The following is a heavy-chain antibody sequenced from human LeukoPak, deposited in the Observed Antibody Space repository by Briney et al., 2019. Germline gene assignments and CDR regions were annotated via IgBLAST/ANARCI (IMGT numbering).Heavy chain of an antibody. CDR1: GFTVSSNY. V-gene: IGHV3-53*01. CDR2: FYSGGTT. J-gene: IGHJ3*02. CDR3: ARDGAARSDAFDI. Sequence: GGSLRLSCAASGFTVSSNYMNWVRQAPGKGLEWVSVFYSGGTTYYADSVKGRFTISRDNSKNTLYLQMNSLRAEDTAVYYCARDGAARSDAFDIWGQGTMVTVSS. D-gene: IGHD2-15*01.